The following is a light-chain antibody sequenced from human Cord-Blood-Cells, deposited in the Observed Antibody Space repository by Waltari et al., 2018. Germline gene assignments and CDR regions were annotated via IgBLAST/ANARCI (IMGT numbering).Light chain of an antibody. CDR2: DVS. V-gene: IGLV2-14*01. CDR1: SSDVCGYNY. CDR3: SSYTSSSTWV. Sequence: QSALTQPASVSVSPGQSITISCTGTSSDVCGYNYVSWYQQHPGKAPKLMIYDVSKRPSGVSNRFSGSKSGNTASLTISGLQAEDEADYYCSSYTSSSTWVFGGGTKLTVL. J-gene: IGLJ3*02.